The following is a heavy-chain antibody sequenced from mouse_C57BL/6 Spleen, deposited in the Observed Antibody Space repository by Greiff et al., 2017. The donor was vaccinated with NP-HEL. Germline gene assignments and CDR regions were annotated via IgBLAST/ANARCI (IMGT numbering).Heavy chain of an antibody. V-gene: IGHV1-81*01. D-gene: IGHD1-1*01. CDR1: GYTFTSYG. CDR2: IYPRSGNT. J-gene: IGHJ3*01. Sequence: SGAELARPGASVKLSCKASGYTFTSYGISWVKQRTGQGLEWIGEIYPRSGNTYYNEKFKGKATLTADKSSSTAYMELRSLTSEDSAVYFCARYGSGSLFAYWGQGTLVTVSA. CDR3: ARYGSGSLFAY.